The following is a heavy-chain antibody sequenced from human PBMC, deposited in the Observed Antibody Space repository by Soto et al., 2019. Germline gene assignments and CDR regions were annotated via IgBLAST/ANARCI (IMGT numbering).Heavy chain of an antibody. V-gene: IGHV1-69*02. Sequence: QVQLVQSGAEVTKPGSSVTVSCTASGDTFSRFTLSWVRQAPGQGLEWMGRIIPMLGMSNSALKFQGRVRITADKSPNKVYMHLSSLRSDDTAVYYCATSYGSGSAHFDSWGQGTLVTVSS. CDR2: IIPMLGMS. CDR3: ATSYGSGSAHFDS. D-gene: IGHD3-10*01. CDR1: GDTFSRFT. J-gene: IGHJ4*02.